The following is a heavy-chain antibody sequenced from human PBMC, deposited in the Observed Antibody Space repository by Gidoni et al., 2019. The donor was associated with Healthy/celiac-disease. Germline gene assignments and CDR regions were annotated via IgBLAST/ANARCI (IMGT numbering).Heavy chain of an antibody. V-gene: IGHV3-30*18. CDR1: GVTFSSYG. J-gene: IGHJ4*02. CDR2: ISYDGSNK. CDR3: AKGAYSGSFYFDY. D-gene: IGHD1-26*01. Sequence: QVQLVESGGGVVQLGRSLRPSCAASGVTFSSYGMHWVRQAPGKGLEWVAVISYDGSNKYYADSVKGRFTISRDNSKNTLYLQMNSLRAEDTAVYYCAKGAYSGSFYFDYWGQGTLVTVSS.